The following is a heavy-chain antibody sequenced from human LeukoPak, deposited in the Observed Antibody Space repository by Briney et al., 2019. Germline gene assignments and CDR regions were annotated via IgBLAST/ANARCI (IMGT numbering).Heavy chain of an antibody. CDR2: ISSSGSTI. CDR3: AREGGSSWYTY. CDR1: GFTFSDYY. V-gene: IGHV3-11*04. Sequence: GGSLRLFRAASGFTFSDYYMSWLRPAPGKGLEGVAYISSSGSTIYYADSVKGRFTISRDNAKNSLSLQMNSLRAEDTAVYYCAREGGSSWYTYWGQGTLVTVSS. D-gene: IGHD6-13*01. J-gene: IGHJ4*02.